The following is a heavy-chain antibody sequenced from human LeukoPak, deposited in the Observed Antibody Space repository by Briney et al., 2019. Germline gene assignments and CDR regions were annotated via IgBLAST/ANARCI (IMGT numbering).Heavy chain of an antibody. V-gene: IGHV3-11*01. CDR3: ARTTNVREYYYYYGMDV. J-gene: IGHJ6*02. D-gene: IGHD1-14*01. Sequence: PGGSLRLSCAASGFTFSDYYMSWIRQAPGKGLEWVSYISSSGSTIYYADSVKGRFTISSDNAKNSLYLQMNSLRAEDTAVYYCARTTNVREYYYYYGMDVWGQGTTVTVSS. CDR1: GFTFSDYY. CDR2: ISSSGSTI.